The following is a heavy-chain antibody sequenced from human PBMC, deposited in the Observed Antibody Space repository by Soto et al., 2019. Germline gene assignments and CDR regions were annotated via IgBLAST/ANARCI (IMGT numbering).Heavy chain of an antibody. V-gene: IGHV4-39*01. Sequence: QLQLQESGPGLVKPSETLSLTCTVSGGSISSSSYYWGWIRQPPGKGLEWIGSIYYSGSTYYNPSLKSRGTISVDTSKNQFSLKLSSVAAADTAVYYCARQGRDYGGILFDYWGQGTLVTVSS. CDR2: IYYSGST. D-gene: IGHD4-17*01. CDR3: ARQGRDYGGILFDY. CDR1: GGSISSSSYY. J-gene: IGHJ4*02.